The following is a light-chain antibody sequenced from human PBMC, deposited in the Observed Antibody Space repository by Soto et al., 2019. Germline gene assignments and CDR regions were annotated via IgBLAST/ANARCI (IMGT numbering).Light chain of an antibody. Sequence: EVMLTQSPGTLSLSPEERATLSCRASQSVSSNYLAWYQQKSGQAPRLLIYGASNRATGIPDRFSGSGSGTDFTLTIRRLEPEDFACYYCQQYDTSPRTFGQGTKVEFK. V-gene: IGKV3-20*01. CDR2: GAS. CDR3: QQYDTSPRT. J-gene: IGKJ1*01. CDR1: QSVSSNY.